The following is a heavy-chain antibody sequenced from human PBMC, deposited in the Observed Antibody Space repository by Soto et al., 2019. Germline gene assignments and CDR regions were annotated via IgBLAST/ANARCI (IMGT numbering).Heavy chain of an antibody. CDR1: GITLSNYA. J-gene: IGHJ4*02. D-gene: IGHD1-26*01. CDR2: INASGGDT. CDR3: AKDLGYNGVGATMDY. V-gene: IGHV3-23*01. Sequence: EAQLLESGGGSVQPGGSLRLSCAASGITLSNYAMSWVRQAPGKGLDWVSGINASGGDTTYADSVKGRFSISRDNSKNTLYLQMNSLRAQDTAVYYCAKDLGYNGVGATMDYWGQGALVTVSS.